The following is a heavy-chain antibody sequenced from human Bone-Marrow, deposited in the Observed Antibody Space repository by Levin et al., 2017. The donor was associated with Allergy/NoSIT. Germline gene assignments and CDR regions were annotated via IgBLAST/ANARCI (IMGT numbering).Heavy chain of an antibody. CDR2: INSDGSST. D-gene: IGHD3-22*01. V-gene: IGHV3-74*01. CDR1: GFTFSSYW. J-gene: IGHJ4*02. Sequence: GESLKISCAASGFTFSSYWMHWVRQAPGKGLVWVSRINSDGSSTSYADSVKGRFTISRDNAKNTLYLQMNSLRAEDTAVYYCARDPDDYYDSSGYFDYWGQGTLVTVSS. CDR3: ARDPDDYYDSSGYFDY.